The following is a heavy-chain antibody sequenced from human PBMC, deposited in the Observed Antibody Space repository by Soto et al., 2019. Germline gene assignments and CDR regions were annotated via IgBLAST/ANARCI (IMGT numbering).Heavy chain of an antibody. V-gene: IGHV3-48*02. J-gene: IGHJ4*01. CDR2: ITVVTGNT. CDR3: VRDRDLGGDMAHGDL. Sequence: PGGSLRLSCEASGFSMSGYSMCWVRQSAGKGLEWLAYITVVTGNTRYADSVKGRFTISADRGRNSVFLQLNSLRDEDTAVYYCVRDRDLGGDMAHGDLWGQGSLVTVSS. D-gene: IGHD2-21*01. CDR1: GFSMSGYS.